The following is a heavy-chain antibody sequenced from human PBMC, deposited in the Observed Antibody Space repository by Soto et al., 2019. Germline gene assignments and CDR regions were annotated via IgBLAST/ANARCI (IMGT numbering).Heavy chain of an antibody. CDR3: AREHSNDGMDV. D-gene: IGHD4-4*01. Sequence: QLQLQESGSGLVKPSQTLSLTCAVSGGSISSGGYPWSWIRQPPGTGLEWIGYIYHSGSTYYNPSLKSRVTISVDRSKNQFSLKLSYVTAADTAVYYCAREHSNDGMDVWGQGTTVTVSS. CDR1: GGSISSGGYP. V-gene: IGHV4-30-2*01. J-gene: IGHJ6*02. CDR2: IYHSGST.